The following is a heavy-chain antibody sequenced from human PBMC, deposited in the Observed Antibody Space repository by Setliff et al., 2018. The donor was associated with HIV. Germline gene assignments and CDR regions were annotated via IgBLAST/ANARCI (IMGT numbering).Heavy chain of an antibody. V-gene: IGHV3-11*01. J-gene: IGHJ4*02. CDR1: GFVFDDFA. D-gene: IGHD3-10*01. CDR2: ISHSGGTI. CDR3: ASGALLPTIDY. Sequence: PGGSLRLSCAASGFVFDDFAMAWVRQFPGKGPEWVSYISHSGGTIKYGDSVRGRFTISRDIAKSSLYLQLDSLSVEDTAVYYCASGALLPTIDYWGRGTLVTVSS.